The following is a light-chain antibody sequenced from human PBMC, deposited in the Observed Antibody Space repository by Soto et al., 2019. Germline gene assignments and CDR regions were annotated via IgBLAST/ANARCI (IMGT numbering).Light chain of an antibody. Sequence: TDDPSRTVSPGCTFTLTCASSAGAVTSGHYPYWFQQKPGQAPVTLIYDTNNRHSWTPARFSGSLLGGKAALTLSGEQPEDEADYYCSISHSRHRGVFGNRNK. V-gene: IGLV7-46*01. CDR3: SISHSRHRGV. CDR2: DTN. J-gene: IGLJ1*01. CDR1: AGAVTSGHY.